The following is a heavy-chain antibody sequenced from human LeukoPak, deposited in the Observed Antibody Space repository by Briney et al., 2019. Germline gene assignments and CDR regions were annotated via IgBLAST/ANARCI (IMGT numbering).Heavy chain of an antibody. V-gene: IGHV4-30-4*01. CDR1: GGSISSGDYY. Sequence: PSETLSLTCTVSGGSISSGDYYWSWIRQPPGKGLEWIGYIYYSGSTYYNPSLKSRVTISVDTSKNQFSLKLSSVTAADTAVYYCATGGRITMVRGPRADAFDIWGQGTMVIVSS. D-gene: IGHD3-10*01. CDR3: ATGGRITMVRGPRADAFDI. CDR2: IYYSGST. J-gene: IGHJ3*02.